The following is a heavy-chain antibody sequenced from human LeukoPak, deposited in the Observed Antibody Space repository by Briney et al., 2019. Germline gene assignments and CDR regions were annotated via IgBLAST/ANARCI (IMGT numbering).Heavy chain of an antibody. J-gene: IGHJ4*02. CDR2: ISLTGET. D-gene: IGHD1-26*01. V-gene: IGHV4-4*02. CDR1: GGSISSTNW. CDR3: SRESGAFWPFGY. Sequence: KPSETLSLTCDVSGGSISSTNWWSWVRQPPGQGLEWIGEISLTGETNYNPSLNGRVTMSLDKSRNQLSLKLTSVTAADTAIYYCSRESGAFWPFGYWGQGTLVIVPP.